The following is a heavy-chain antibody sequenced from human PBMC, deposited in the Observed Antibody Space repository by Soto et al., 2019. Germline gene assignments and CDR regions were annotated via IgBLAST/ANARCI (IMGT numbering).Heavy chain of an antibody. D-gene: IGHD3-16*02. CDR2: IYYSGST. CDR3: ARRYDYIWGSYRGYYFDY. CDR1: GGSISSYY. V-gene: IGHV4-59*08. Sequence: QVQLQESGPGLVKPSETLSLTCTVSGGSISSYYWSWIRQPPGKGLEWIGYIYYSGSTNYNPSLKSRVTLSVDTSKHQFSLKLSSVTAADTAVYYCARRYDYIWGSYRGYYFDYWGQGTLVTVSS. J-gene: IGHJ4*02.